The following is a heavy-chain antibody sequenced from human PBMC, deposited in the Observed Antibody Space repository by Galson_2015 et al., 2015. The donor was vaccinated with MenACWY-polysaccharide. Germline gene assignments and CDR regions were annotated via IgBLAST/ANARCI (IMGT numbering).Heavy chain of an antibody. CDR1: GFTFSSYW. J-gene: IGHJ6*02. CDR3: ARGHYCMDL. CDR2: IKKDGSEK. V-gene: IGHV3-7*01. Sequence: SLRLSCAASGFTFSSYWMTWVRQAPGKGLEWVANIKKDGSEKYYVDSVKGRFTISRDNSKNSLYLQMHSLRAEYTAVYSCARGHYCMDLSGQGTTVTVSS.